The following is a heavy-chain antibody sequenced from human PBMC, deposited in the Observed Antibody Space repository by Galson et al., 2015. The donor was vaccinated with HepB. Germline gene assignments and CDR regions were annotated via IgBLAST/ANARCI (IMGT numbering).Heavy chain of an antibody. Sequence: SVKVSCKASGYTFTSHGISWVRQAPGQGLEWMGWISAYNGNTNYAQKLQGRVTMTTGTSTSTAYMELRSLRSDDTAVYYCARLPSFWSGYYSEDYWGQGTLVTVSS. V-gene: IGHV1-18*01. D-gene: IGHD3-3*01. CDR3: ARLPSFWSGYYSEDY. J-gene: IGHJ4*02. CDR2: ISAYNGNT. CDR1: GYTFTSHG.